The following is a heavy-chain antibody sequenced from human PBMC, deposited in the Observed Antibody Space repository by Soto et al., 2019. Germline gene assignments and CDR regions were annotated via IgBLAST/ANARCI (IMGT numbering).Heavy chain of an antibody. J-gene: IGHJ5*02. Sequence: QVQLVQSGAEVKKPGASVKVSCKVSGYTLTELYMHWVRQAPGKGLEWLGGFDPEDGETIYAQKFQGSVTMTEDTFADTASMELSSLRSEDTSVYYCAKALPWGDSVVAWFYPWGQGSLVTWSS. D-gene: IGHD2-2*01. V-gene: IGHV1-24*01. CDR2: FDPEDGET. CDR1: GYTLTELY. CDR3: AKALPWGDSVVAWFYP.